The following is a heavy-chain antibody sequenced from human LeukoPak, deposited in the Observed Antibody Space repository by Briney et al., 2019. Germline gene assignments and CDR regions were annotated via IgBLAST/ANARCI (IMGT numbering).Heavy chain of an antibody. CDR3: ARSDGYNAFDY. D-gene: IGHD5-24*01. CDR1: GFTVSSNY. CDR2: IYSGGST. Sequence: GGSLRLSCAASGFTVSSNYMSWVRQAPGKGLEWVSVIYSGGSTYYADSVKGRLTISRDNSKNTLYLQMNSLRAEDTAVYYCARSDGYNAFDYWGQGTLVTVSS. J-gene: IGHJ4*02. V-gene: IGHV3-53*01.